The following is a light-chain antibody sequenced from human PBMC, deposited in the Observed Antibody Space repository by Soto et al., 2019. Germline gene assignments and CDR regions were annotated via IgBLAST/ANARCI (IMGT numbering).Light chain of an antibody. CDR3: QQYDNSPIT. V-gene: IGKV3-20*01. CDR2: GAS. CDR1: QSISSSF. J-gene: IGKJ5*01. Sequence: PGERASLSCGASQSISSSFLAWYQQKPGQAPRLLIYGASSRATGIPDRFSGTGSETDFTLTISRLEPEDFAVYYFQQYDNSPITFGQGTRLEIK.